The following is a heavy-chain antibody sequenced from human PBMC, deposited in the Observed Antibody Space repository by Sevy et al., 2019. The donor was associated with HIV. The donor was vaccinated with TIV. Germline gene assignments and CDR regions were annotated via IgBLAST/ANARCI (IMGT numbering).Heavy chain of an antibody. D-gene: IGHD3-3*01. CDR3: AREHHYSHSTIFGVVISGYFDY. CDR1: GFTFSSYA. CDR2: ISYDGSNK. J-gene: IGHJ4*02. V-gene: IGHV3-30-3*01. Sequence: GGSLRLSCAASGFTFSSYAMHWVRQAPGKGLEWVAVISYDGSNKYYADSEKGRFTISRDNSKNTLYLQMNSLRAEDTAVYYCAREHHYSHSTIFGVVISGYFDYWGQGTLVTVSS.